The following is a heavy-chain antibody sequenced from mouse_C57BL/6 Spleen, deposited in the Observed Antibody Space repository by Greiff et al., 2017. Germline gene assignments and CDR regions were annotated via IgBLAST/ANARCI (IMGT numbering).Heavy chain of an antibody. Sequence: VQLQQPGAELVRPGSSVKLSCKASGYTFTSYWMHWVKQRPIQGLEWIGNIDPSDSETHCNQKFKDKATLTVDKSSSTAYMHLSSLTSEDSAVYYCARGSSSDYWGQGTTLTVSS. CDR2: IDPSDSET. D-gene: IGHD1-1*01. CDR1: GYTFTSYW. CDR3: ARGSSSDY. V-gene: IGHV1-52*01. J-gene: IGHJ2*01.